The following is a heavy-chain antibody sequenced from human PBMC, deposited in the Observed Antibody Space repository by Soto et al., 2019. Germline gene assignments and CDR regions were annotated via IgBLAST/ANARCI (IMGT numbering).Heavy chain of an antibody. CDR3: AKDQSASSNSYHAMDV. CDR2: ISFDGATK. V-gene: IGHV3-30*09. J-gene: IGHJ6*02. CDR1: EFTFSPYP. D-gene: IGHD6-6*01. Sequence: QEQLVESGGGVVKPGRPLRLSCAASEFTFSPYPMHWVRQAPGKGLEWVAVISFDGATKYYADSVKGRFAISRDNSMNTLYLQMNSLRTEDTAVYYCAKDQSASSNSYHAMDVWGPGTTVTVSS.